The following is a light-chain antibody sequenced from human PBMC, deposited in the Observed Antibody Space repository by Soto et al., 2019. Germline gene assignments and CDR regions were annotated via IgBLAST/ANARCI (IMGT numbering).Light chain of an antibody. Sequence: IQMTQSPSSLSASVGDRVTITCQASQDISNYLNWYQQKPGKAPKLLIYDASNLETGVPSRFSGSGSGTDFTFTISSLQPEDIATYYCQQYDNFPHTFGQGTKLEIK. V-gene: IGKV1-33*01. CDR2: DAS. CDR3: QQYDNFPHT. J-gene: IGKJ2*01. CDR1: QDISNY.